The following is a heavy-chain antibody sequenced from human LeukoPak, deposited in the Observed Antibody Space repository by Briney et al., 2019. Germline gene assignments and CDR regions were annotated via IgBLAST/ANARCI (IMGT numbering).Heavy chain of an antibody. V-gene: IGHV4-34*01. CDR2: INHSGST. Sequence: PSETLSLTCAVYGGSFSGYYWSWIRQPPGKGLEWIGEINHSGSTYYNPSLKSRVTISVDTSKNQFSLKLSSVTAADTAVYYCARHGGLGVLLWFGELLSWFDPWGQGTLVTVSS. D-gene: IGHD3-10*01. CDR3: ARHGGLGVLLWFGELLSWFDP. CDR1: GGSFSGYY. J-gene: IGHJ5*02.